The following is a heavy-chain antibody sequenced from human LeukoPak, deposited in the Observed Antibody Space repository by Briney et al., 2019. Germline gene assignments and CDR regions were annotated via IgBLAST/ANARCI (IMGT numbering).Heavy chain of an antibody. CDR1: GFTFSDYY. J-gene: IGHJ6*03. D-gene: IGHD6-13*01. CDR3: ARDSSSFSLYYYYYMDV. V-gene: IGHV3-21*01. Sequence: GGSLRLSCAASGFTFSDYYMSWIRQAPGKGLEWVSSISSSSSYIYYADSVKGRFTISRDNAKNSLYLQMNSLRAEDTAVYYCARDSSSFSLYYYYYMDVWGKGTTVTVSS. CDR2: ISSSSSYI.